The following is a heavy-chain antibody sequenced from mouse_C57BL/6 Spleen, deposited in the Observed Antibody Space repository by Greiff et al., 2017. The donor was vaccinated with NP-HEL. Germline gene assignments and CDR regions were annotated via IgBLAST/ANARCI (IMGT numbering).Heavy chain of an antibody. Sequence: EVKLVESEGGLVQPGSSMKLSCTASGFTFSDYYMAWVRQVPEKGLEWVANINYDGSSTYYLDSLKSRFIISRDNAKNILYLQMSSLKSEDTATYYCARDAIYDGYYRYFDVWGTGTTVTVSS. J-gene: IGHJ1*03. CDR3: ARDAIYDGYYRYFDV. V-gene: IGHV5-16*01. D-gene: IGHD2-3*01. CDR1: GFTFSDYY. CDR2: INYDGSST.